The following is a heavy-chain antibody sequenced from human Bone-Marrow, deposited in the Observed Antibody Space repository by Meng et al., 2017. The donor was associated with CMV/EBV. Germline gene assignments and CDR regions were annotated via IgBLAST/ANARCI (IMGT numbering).Heavy chain of an antibody. Sequence: SVKVSCKASGGTFSSYAISWVRQAPGQGLEWMGGIIPIFGTANYAQKFQGRVTITTDESTSTAYMELSSLRSEDTAVYYCARVASQQLVRGANWFDPWGQGTLVTVSS. CDR2: IIPIFGTA. D-gene: IGHD6-13*01. V-gene: IGHV1-69*05. CDR3: ARVASQQLVRGANWFDP. CDR1: GGTFSSYA. J-gene: IGHJ5*02.